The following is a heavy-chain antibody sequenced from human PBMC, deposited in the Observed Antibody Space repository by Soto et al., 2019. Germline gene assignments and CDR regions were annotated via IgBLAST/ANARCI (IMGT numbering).Heavy chain of an antibody. CDR2: FDPEDGQT. V-gene: IGHV1-24*01. CDR1: GYSLTELS. D-gene: IGHD3-3*01. J-gene: IGHJ6*02. CDR3: TTGATSGRYVNYYYGIDV. Sequence: ASVKVSCKVSGYSLTELSIHWVRQAPEKGLEWMGSFDPEDGQTINKQKFQDRVTMTGDTSSDTGYMELSNLRSEDTAVYYCTTGATSGRYVNYYYGIDVWGQGTTVTVSS.